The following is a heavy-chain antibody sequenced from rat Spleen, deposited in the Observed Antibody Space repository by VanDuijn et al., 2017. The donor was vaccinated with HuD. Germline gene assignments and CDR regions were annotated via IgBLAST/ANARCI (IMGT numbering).Heavy chain of an antibody. V-gene: IGHV5-31*01. CDR3: TRDRILRSTGFDY. CDR1: GFTFNNYW. J-gene: IGHJ2*01. D-gene: IGHD1-6*01. Sequence: EVQLVETGGGLVQPGRSLKLSCVASGFTFNNYWMTWIRQSPGKGLEWVASITNFAGRTHYPDSVKGRFTISRDNAKSSLYLQMDSLRSEDTATYYCTRDRILRSTGFDYWGQGVMVTVSS. CDR2: ITNFAGRT.